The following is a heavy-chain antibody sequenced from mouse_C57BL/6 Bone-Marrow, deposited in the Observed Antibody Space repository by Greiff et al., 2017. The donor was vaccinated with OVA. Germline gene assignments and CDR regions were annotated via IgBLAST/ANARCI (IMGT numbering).Heavy chain of an antibody. D-gene: IGHD2-4*01. CDR3: ARDDYDEFLYDYAMDY. J-gene: IGHJ4*01. V-gene: IGHV1-85*01. Sequence: QVQLQQSGPELVKPGASVKLSCKASGYTFTSYDINWVKQRPGQGLEWIGWIYPRDGSTKYNEKFKGKATLTVDTSSSTAYMELHSLTSEDSAVYFCARDDYDEFLYDYAMDYWGQGTSVTVSA. CDR2: IYPRDGST. CDR1: GYTFTSYD.